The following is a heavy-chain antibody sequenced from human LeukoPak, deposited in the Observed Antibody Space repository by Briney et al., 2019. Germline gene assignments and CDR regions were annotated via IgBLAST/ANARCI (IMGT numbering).Heavy chain of an antibody. D-gene: IGHD4-17*01. V-gene: IGHV4-59*08. CDR3: ARQGYGDYVEYYLDY. CDR1: GGSISSYY. Sequence: PSETLSLTCTVSGGSISSYYWSWIRQPPGKGLEWIGYIYYSGSTNYNPSLKSRVTISVDTSKNQFSLKLSSVTAADTAVYYCARQGYGDYVEYYLDYWGQGTLVTVSS. CDR2: IYYSGST. J-gene: IGHJ4*02.